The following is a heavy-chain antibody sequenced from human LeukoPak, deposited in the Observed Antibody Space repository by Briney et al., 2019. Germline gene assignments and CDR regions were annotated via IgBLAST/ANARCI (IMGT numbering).Heavy chain of an antibody. Sequence: ASVKVSCKASGGTFSSYAISWVRQAPGQGLEWMGGIIPVFGTANYAQKFQGRVTITTDESTSTAYMELSSLRSEDTAVYYCARDGPDAFDIWGQGTMVTVSS. CDR1: GGTFSSYA. CDR3: ARDGPDAFDI. J-gene: IGHJ3*02. CDR2: IIPVFGTA. V-gene: IGHV1-69*05.